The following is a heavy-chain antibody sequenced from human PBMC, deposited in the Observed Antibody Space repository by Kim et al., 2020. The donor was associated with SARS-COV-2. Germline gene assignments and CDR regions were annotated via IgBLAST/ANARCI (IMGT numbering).Heavy chain of an antibody. CDR2: ISGSISYT. CDR3: ARVGVGSASVYYFDF. Sequence: GGSLRLSCEASGFTFSDYYMSWIRQAPGKGLEWLSYISGSISYTNYADSVRGRFTISRDNAKNSLYLQMNSLRGEDTAVYYCARVGVGSASVYYFDFWG. J-gene: IGHJ4*01. CDR1: GFTFSDYY. V-gene: IGHV3-11*03. D-gene: IGHD2-15*01.